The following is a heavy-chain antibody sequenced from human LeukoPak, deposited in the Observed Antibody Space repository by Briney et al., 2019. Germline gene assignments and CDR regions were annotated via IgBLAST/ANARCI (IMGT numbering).Heavy chain of an antibody. CDR3: ARGRSLEH. V-gene: IGHV4-34*01. J-gene: IGHJ1*01. Sequence: SETLSLTCAVYGGSFSGYYWSWIRQPPGKGLEWIGEINHSGSTNYNPSLKSRVTISVDTSKNQFSLKLSSVTAADTAVYYCARGRSLEHWGQGTPVTVSS. CDR2: INHSGST. CDR1: GGSFSGYY.